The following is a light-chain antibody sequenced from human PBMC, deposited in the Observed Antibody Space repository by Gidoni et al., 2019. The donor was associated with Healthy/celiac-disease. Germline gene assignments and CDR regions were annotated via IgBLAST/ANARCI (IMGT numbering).Light chain of an antibody. CDR2: YAS. J-gene: IGKJ4*01. CDR1: QSIGSS. Sequence: LVLTHSPDSQSVTPKEKVTITCRASQSIGSSLHWYQQKPDQSPKLLIKYASRSFSGGPSRFSGSGSGTDFTLTINSLEAEDAATYYCHQSSSLPLTFGGGTKVEIK. CDR3: HQSSSLPLT. V-gene: IGKV6-21*01.